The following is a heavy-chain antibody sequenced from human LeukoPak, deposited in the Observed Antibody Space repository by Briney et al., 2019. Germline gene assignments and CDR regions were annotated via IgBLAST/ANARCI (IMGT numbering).Heavy chain of an antibody. D-gene: IGHD2-2*01. V-gene: IGHV4-30-4*08. Sequence: PSETLSLTCTVSGSSISSGDYYWSWIRQPPGKGLEWIGYIYYSGSTYYNPSLKSRVTISVDTSKNQFSLKLSSVTAADTAVYYCARGVVPAAMGWDYFDYRGQGTLVTVSS. CDR1: GSSISSGDYY. CDR3: ARGVVPAAMGWDYFDY. CDR2: IYYSGST. J-gene: IGHJ4*02.